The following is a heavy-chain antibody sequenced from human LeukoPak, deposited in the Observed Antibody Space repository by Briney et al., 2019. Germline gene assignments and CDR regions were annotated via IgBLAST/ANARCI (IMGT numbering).Heavy chain of an antibody. J-gene: IGHJ5*02. CDR3: ARRIAAADQNWFDP. D-gene: IGHD6-13*01. CDR2: MNPNSGNT. Sequence: ASVKVSCKASGYTFTSYDINWVRQATGRGLEWMGWMNPNSGNTGYAQKFQGRVTMTRNTSISTAYMELSSLRSEDTAVYYCARRIAAADQNWFDPWGQGTLVTVSS. V-gene: IGHV1-8*01. CDR1: GYTFTSYD.